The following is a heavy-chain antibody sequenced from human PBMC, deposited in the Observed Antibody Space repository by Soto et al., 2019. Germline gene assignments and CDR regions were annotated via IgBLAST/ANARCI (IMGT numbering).Heavy chain of an antibody. CDR1: GFTFSAYG. CDR2: ISHDGTNK. CDR3: AKDENYCLRSGYYIFDS. D-gene: IGHD3-22*01. V-gene: IGHV3-30*18. J-gene: IGHJ4*02. Sequence: LRLSCEVSGFTFSAYGMYWVRQAPGKGPEWVAAISHDGTNKNYGDSVKGRFTISRDNSKKTLYLQMNSLRPEDTALYYCAKDENYCLRSGYYIFDSRGQGTLVSSAS.